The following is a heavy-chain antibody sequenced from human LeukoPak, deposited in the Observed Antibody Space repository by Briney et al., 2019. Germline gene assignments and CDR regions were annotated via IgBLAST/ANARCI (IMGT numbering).Heavy chain of an antibody. CDR3: ARDGNYYDSSGYYPIDY. CDR1: GGSISSYY. Sequence: SETLSLTCTVSGGSISSYYWSWIRQPAGKGLEWIGRIYTSGRTNYNPSLKSRVTMSVDTSKNQFSLKLSSVTAADTAVYYCARDGNYYDSSGYYPIDYWGQGTLVTVSS. V-gene: IGHV4-4*07. D-gene: IGHD3-22*01. J-gene: IGHJ4*02. CDR2: IYTSGRT.